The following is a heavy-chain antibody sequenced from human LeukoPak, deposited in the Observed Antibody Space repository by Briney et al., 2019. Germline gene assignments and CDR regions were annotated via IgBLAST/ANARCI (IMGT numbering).Heavy chain of an antibody. CDR2: IYYSGST. CDR3: ARARIAAAGAFDY. Sequence: SETLSLTCSVSGGSIRSYYWSWLRQPAGKGLEWIGYIYYSGSTNYNPSLKSRVTISVDTSKNQFSLKLSSVTAADTAVYYCARARIAAAGAFDYWGQGTLVTVSS. CDR1: GGSIRSYY. V-gene: IGHV4-59*12. D-gene: IGHD6-13*01. J-gene: IGHJ4*02.